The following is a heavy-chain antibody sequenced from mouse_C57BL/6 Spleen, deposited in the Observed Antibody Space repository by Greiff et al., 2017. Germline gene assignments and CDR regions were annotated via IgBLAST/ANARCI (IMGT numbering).Heavy chain of an antibody. CDR2: IYPGSGNT. D-gene: IGHD2-2*01. CDR3: ARGYDDWFAY. CDR1: GYSFTSYY. J-gene: IGHJ3*01. Sequence: QVQLKESGPELVKPGASVKISCKASGYSFTSYYIHWVKQRPGQGLEWIGWIYPGSGNTKYNEKFKGKATLTADTSSSTAYMQLSSLTSEDSAVYYCARGYDDWFAYWGQGTLVTVSA. V-gene: IGHV1-66*01.